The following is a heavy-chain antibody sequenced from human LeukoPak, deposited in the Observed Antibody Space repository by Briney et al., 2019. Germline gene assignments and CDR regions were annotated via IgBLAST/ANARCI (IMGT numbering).Heavy chain of an antibody. D-gene: IGHD3-22*01. CDR2: ISYDGSNK. CDR3: AKEQHYDSSGYRPRRDYYYGMDV. J-gene: IGHJ6*02. V-gene: IGHV3-30*18. CDR1: GFTFSSYS. Sequence: GRSLRLSCAASGFTFSSYSMHWVRQAPGKGLEWVAVISYDGSNKYYADSVKGRFTISRDNSKNTLYLQMNSLRAEDTAVYYCAKEQHYDSSGYRPRRDYYYGMDVWGQGTTVTVSS.